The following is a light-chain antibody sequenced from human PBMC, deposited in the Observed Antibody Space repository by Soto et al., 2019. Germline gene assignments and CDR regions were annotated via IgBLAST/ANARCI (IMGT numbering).Light chain of an antibody. CDR3: HQRSNWPLT. Sequence: EIVMTQSPATLSASPGERVTLSCRVSQSFSGNLAWYQQKPGQAPRLLIYDTSNRATGIPARFSGSGSGTDFTLTISSLEPEDFAVYYCHQRSNWPLTFGGGTKVDIK. CDR2: DTS. V-gene: IGKV3-11*01. J-gene: IGKJ4*01. CDR1: QSFSGN.